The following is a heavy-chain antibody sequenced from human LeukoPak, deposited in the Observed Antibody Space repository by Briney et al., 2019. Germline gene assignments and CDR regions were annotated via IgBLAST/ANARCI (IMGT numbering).Heavy chain of an antibody. J-gene: IGHJ4*02. D-gene: IGHD5-18*01. V-gene: IGHV3-74*01. CDR1: GFTFSSYW. CDR3: ARGAPTASFY. Sequence: GGSLRLSCAASGFTFSSYWMHWVRQAPGKGLVWVSRINRDGSSTSYADSVKGRFIISRNNAKNTLYLQMNSLRGEYTAVYYCARGAPTASFYWGQGTMVTVSS. CDR2: INRDGSST.